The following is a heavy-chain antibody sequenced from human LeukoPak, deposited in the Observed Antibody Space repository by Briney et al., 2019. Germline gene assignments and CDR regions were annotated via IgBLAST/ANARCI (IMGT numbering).Heavy chain of an antibody. CDR3: ARGRDYVWGSYRPHAFDI. CDR2: IWYDGSNK. V-gene: IGHV3-33*07. D-gene: IGHD3-16*02. J-gene: IGHJ3*02. CDR1: GFTFSTYA. Sequence: GGSLRLSCAASGFTFSTYAVNWVRQAPGKGLEWVAVIWYDGSNKYYADSVKGRFTISRDNSKNTLYLQMNSLRAEDTAVYYCARGRDYVWGSYRPHAFDIWGQGTMVTVSS.